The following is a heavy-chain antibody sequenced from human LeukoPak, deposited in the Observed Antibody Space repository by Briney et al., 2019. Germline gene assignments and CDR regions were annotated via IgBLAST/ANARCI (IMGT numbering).Heavy chain of an antibody. CDR1: GFTLSNAW. CDR2: IKSKTNGETR. CDR3: AKDPRRGVGFVGATFDY. Sequence: TGGSLRLSRAASGFTLSNAWMNWVRQAPGKGLEWVGLIKSKTNGETRDYAAPVKGRFTISRDDSDNTLYLQMNSLKNEDTAVYYCAKDPRRGVGFVGATFDYWGQGTLVSVSS. J-gene: IGHJ4*02. D-gene: IGHD1-26*01. V-gene: IGHV3-15*01.